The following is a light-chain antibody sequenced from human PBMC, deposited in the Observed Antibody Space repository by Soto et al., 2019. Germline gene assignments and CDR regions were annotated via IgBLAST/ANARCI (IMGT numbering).Light chain of an antibody. Sequence: QSALTQSRSLSRSPGQSITISCAGTSSDIGAYDFVSWYQQHPGKAPRLIISDVDKRPSGVPDRFSGSKSGNTASLTISGLQAEDEADYYCSTYADSYTPVFGGGTKLTVL. CDR1: SSDIGAYDF. CDR3: STYADSYTPV. V-gene: IGLV2-11*01. J-gene: IGLJ2*01. CDR2: DVD.